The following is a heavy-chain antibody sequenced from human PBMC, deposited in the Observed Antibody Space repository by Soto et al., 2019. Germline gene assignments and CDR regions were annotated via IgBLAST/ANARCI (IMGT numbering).Heavy chain of an antibody. V-gene: IGHV3-33*01. CDR2: IWYDGSNK. CDR3: ARENDYGDYTDY. CDR1: GFTFSSYG. Sequence: LRLSCAASGFTFSSYGMHWVRQAPGKGLEWVAVIWYDGSNKYYADSVKGRFAISRDNSKNTLYLQMNSLRAEDTAVYYCARENDYGDYTDYWGQGTLVTVSS. D-gene: IGHD4-17*01. J-gene: IGHJ4*02.